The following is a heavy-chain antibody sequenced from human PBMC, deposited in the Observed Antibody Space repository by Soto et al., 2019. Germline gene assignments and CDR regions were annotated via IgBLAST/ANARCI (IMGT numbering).Heavy chain of an antibody. CDR2: IYYSGST. D-gene: IGHD3-9*01. CDR3: ARGTPLRYFDWLLRVNAFDI. J-gene: IGHJ3*02. CDR1: GASISSYY. V-gene: IGHV4-59*01. Sequence: ETPSLTCPVSGASISSYYWSWIRQPPGKGLEWIGYIYYSGSTNYNPSLKSRVTISVDTSKNQFSLKLSSVTAADTAVYYCARGTPLRYFDWLLRVNAFDIWGQGTMVTV.